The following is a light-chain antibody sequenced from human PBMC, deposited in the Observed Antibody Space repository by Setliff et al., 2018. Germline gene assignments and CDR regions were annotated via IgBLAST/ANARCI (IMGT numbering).Light chain of an antibody. CDR2: DNN. CDR1: SSNIGHNY. Sequence: QSVLTQPPSVSAAPGQKVTISCSGSSSNIGHNYVCWYQHLPGTAPRLLIYDNNKRPSGIPDRFSGSKSGTSATLDITGLQPGDEGDYYCGTRDTSLHAGVFGGGTQLTVL. V-gene: IGLV1-51*01. CDR3: GTRDTSLHAGV. J-gene: IGLJ2*01.